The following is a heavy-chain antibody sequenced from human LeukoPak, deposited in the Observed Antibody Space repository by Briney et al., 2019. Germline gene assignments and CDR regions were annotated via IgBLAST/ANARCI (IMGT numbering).Heavy chain of an antibody. CDR3: ARWCRVSCYYFDY. CDR1: GYSISSGYY. J-gene: IGHJ4*02. Sequence: PSETLSLTCAVSGYSISSGYYWGWIRQPPGKGLEWIGSIYHRGSTYYNPSLKSRVTISVDTSKNQFSLNLSSVTAADTAVYYCARWCRVSCYYFDYWGQGTLVTVSS. D-gene: IGHD2-2*01. CDR2: IYHRGST. V-gene: IGHV4-38-2*01.